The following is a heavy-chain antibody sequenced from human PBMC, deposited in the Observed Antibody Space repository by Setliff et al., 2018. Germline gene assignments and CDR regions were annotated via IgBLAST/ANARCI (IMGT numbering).Heavy chain of an antibody. CDR2: VFYTEGT. V-gene: IGHV4-39*01. D-gene: IGHD6-13*01. Sequence: PSETLSLTCTVSGGSLTGTSNYWAWIRQPPGKGLEWIGSVFYTEGTHYNESLKSRLAISLDTSKNQFSLRLSSVTAADTAVYYCARGINSVSWTPKYWGRGTLVTVSS. CDR1: GGSLTGTSNY. CDR3: ARGINSVSWTPKY. J-gene: IGHJ4*02.